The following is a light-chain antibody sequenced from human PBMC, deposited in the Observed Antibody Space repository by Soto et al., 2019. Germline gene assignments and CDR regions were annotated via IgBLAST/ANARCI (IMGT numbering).Light chain of an antibody. CDR3: QQYDNLPLT. J-gene: IGKJ4*01. V-gene: IGKV1-33*01. CDR1: QDINKF. CDR2: DAS. Sequence: DIQMTQSPSPLSASVGDTVTITCQASQDINKFLNWYQQRPGKAPKLLIYDASDLETGVPSRFSGSGSGTDFTFTINSLQPEDIATYYCQQYDNLPLTFGGGTKVDIK.